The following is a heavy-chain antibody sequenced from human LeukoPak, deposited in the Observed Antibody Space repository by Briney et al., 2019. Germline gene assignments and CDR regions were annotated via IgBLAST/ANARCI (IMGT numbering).Heavy chain of an antibody. V-gene: IGHV4-39*07. CDR3: ARDGGGLLLWFGELLKPPANDAFDI. J-gene: IGHJ3*02. D-gene: IGHD3-10*01. CDR2: IYYSGST. CDR1: GGSISSSSYY. Sequence: PSETLSLTCTVSGGSISSSSYYWGWIRQPPGKGLEWIGSIYYSGSTYYNPSLKSRVTISVDTSKNQFSLKLSSVTAADTAVYYCARDGGGLLLWFGELLKPPANDAFDIWGQGTMVTVSS.